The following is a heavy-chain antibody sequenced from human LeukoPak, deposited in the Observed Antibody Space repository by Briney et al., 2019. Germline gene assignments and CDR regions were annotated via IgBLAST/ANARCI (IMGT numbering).Heavy chain of an antibody. CDR2: ISGSGDST. CDR3: ARDSGSYLQPTDF. J-gene: IGHJ4*01. D-gene: IGHD1-26*01. Sequence: PGGSLRLSCAASGFTFTTYAMNWVRQAPGKGLEWVSVISGSGDSTYYADAVKGRFTISRDNSKNTLYLQMNSLRADDTALYHCARDSGSYLQPTDFWGHGTLVTVSS. V-gene: IGHV3-23*01. CDR1: GFTFTTYA.